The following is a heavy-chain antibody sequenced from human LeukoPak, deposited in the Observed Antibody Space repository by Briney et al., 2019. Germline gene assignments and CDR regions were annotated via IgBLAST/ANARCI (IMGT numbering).Heavy chain of an antibody. Sequence: SETLSLTCTVSGGSIGSYYWSWIRQPPGKGLEWIGYIYYSGSTNYNPSLRSRVTILVDTSQNHFSLELRSVTAADTAVYCARGLYYFGTSGYTFDHWGLGSLVTVSS. D-gene: IGHD3-22*01. CDR1: GGSIGSYY. CDR3: ARGLYYFGTSGYTFDH. J-gene: IGHJ4*02. CDR2: IYYSGST. V-gene: IGHV4-59*08.